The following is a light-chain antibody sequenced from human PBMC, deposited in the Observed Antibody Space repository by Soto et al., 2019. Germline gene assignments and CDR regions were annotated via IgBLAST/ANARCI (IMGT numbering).Light chain of an antibody. CDR3: QQYGGVPYT. CDR1: ESISRDY. J-gene: IGKJ2*01. CDR2: GAS. V-gene: IGKV3-20*01. Sequence: EIGLTQSPGTLSLSPGQRATLSCRASESISRDYLARYQQRLGQAPRLLIYGASSGATGIPDRFSGSGSGTDFTLTISRLEPEDFAIYYCQQYGGVPYTFGQGTKVDI.